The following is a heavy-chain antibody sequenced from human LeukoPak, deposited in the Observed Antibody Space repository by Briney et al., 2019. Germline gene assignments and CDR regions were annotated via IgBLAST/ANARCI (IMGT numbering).Heavy chain of an antibody. CDR2: ISGSGGST. J-gene: IGHJ3*02. Sequence: GGSLRLSCAASGFTFSSYGMSWVRQAPGKGLEWVSAISGSGGSTYYADSVKGRFTISRDNSKNTLYLQMNSMRAEDTAVYYCARRFLEWFDAFDIWGQGTMVTVSS. D-gene: IGHD3-3*01. V-gene: IGHV3-23*01. CDR3: ARRFLEWFDAFDI. CDR1: GFTFSSYG.